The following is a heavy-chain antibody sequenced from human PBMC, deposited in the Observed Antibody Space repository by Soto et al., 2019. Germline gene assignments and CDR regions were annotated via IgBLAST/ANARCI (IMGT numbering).Heavy chain of an antibody. V-gene: IGHV3-53*02. J-gene: IGHJ3*01. CDR1: GFTVSSNY. D-gene: IGHD6-19*01. Sequence: EVQLVETGGGLIQPGGSLRLSCAASGFTVSSNYMSWVRQAPGKGLEWVSVIYSGGSTYYADSVKGRFTISRDNSKNPLYLKMKSLGAGDRAVYYWGRNQRGIGLAGDAFDVWGQGTMVTVSS. CDR3: GRNQRGIGLAGDAFDV. CDR2: IYSGGST.